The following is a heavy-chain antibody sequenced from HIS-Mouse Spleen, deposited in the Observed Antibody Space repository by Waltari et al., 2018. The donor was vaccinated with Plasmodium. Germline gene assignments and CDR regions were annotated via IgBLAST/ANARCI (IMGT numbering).Heavy chain of an antibody. J-gene: IGHJ4*02. CDR2: IYYSGST. Sequence: QLQLQESGPGLVKPSETLSLTCTVSGGSISSSSYYWGWIRQPPGKGLEWIGSIYYSGSTSYTPPLKSRVTISVDTSKNQFSLKLSSVTAADTAVYYCARRGGSYYYFDYWGQGTLVTVSS. D-gene: IGHD1-26*01. CDR3: ARRGGSYYYFDY. CDR1: GGSISSSSYY. V-gene: IGHV4-39*01.